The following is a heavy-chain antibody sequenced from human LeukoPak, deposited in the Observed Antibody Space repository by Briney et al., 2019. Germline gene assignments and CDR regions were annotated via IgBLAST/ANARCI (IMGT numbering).Heavy chain of an antibody. CDR1: GFTVSSNY. D-gene: IGHD4-11*01. J-gene: IGHJ4*02. V-gene: IGHV3-53*01. CDR2: IYSGGST. CDR3: ARGGMTTVTPGPFDY. Sequence: PGGSLRLSCAASGFTVSSNYMSWVRQAPGKGLEWVSVIYSGGSTYYADSVKGRFTISRDNSKNTLYLQMNSLRAEDTAVYYCARGGMTTVTPGPFDYWGQGTLVTVSS.